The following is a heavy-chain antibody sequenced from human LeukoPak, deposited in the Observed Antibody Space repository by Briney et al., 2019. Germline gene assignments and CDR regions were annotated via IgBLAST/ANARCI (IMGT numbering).Heavy chain of an antibody. D-gene: IGHD6-13*01. Sequence: SETLSLTCTVSGASISGYYWSWIRQPPGKGLEWIGYIYYSGSTNYNPSLKTRVTISVDTSRNRSSLKLTSVTAADTAVYYCVSPRGSSLGAFDIWGQGAMVTVSS. CDR1: GASISGYY. J-gene: IGHJ3*02. CDR2: IYYSGST. CDR3: VSPRGSSLGAFDI. V-gene: IGHV4-59*01.